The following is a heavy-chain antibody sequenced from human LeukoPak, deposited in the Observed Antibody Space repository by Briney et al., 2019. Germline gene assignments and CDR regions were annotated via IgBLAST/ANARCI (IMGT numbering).Heavy chain of an antibody. V-gene: IGHV3-43D*03. CDR3: AKDKFDGSGSYYFDY. CDR1: GFTFDDYA. J-gene: IGHJ4*02. Sequence: GGSLRLSCAASGFTFDDYAMHWVRQAPGKGLEWVSLISWDGGRTYYADSVKGRFTISRDNSKNSLYLQMNSLRAEDTALYYCAKDKFDGSGSYYFDYWGQGTLVPVSS. CDR2: ISWDGGRT. D-gene: IGHD3-10*01.